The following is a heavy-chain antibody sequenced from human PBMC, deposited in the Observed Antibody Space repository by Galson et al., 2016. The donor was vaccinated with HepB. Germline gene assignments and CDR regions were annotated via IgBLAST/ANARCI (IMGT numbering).Heavy chain of an antibody. Sequence: SLRLSCAASGFTLTAYAVSWVRQAPGKGLEWLSAISASGETFYSDSVKSRFLISRDTSKNMLFLEMNTLRVDDTAVYYCAKEDFEWFPYCFDPWGQGTLVTVSS. CDR3: AKEDFEWFPYCFDP. V-gene: IGHV3-23*01. CDR1: GFTLTAYA. D-gene: IGHD3-3*01. CDR2: ISASGET. J-gene: IGHJ5*02.